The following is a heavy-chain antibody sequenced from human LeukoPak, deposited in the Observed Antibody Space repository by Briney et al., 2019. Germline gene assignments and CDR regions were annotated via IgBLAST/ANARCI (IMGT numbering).Heavy chain of an antibody. Sequence: GGSLRLSCAASGFTFSDYYMSWIRQAPGRGLESVSYISSSGSTTYYTDSVKSRFTISRDNAKNSLYLQMNSLRPEDTAVYYCASSYCGGNCLVSWGQGTLVTVSS. CDR1: GFTFSDYY. D-gene: IGHD2-21*02. J-gene: IGHJ5*02. CDR3: ASSYCGGNCLVS. CDR2: ISSSGSTT. V-gene: IGHV3-11*01.